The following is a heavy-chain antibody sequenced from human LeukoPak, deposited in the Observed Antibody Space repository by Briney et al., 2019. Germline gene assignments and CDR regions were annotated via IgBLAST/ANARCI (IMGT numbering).Heavy chain of an antibody. V-gene: IGHV1-46*01. J-gene: IGHJ4*02. D-gene: IGHD3-22*01. Sequence: ASVTVSCKASGYTFTSYYMHWVRQAPGQGLEWMGIINPSGGRTTYAQKLQGRVTITRDMSTSTVYMELSSLKSEDTAMYYCARENYYDSTGYKFDYWGQGTLVTVSS. CDR2: INPSGGRT. CDR1: GYTFTSYY. CDR3: ARENYYDSTGYKFDY.